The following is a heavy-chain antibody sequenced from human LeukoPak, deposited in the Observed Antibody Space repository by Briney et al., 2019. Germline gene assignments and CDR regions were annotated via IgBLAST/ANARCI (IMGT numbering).Heavy chain of an antibody. CDR2: VSSTGGTT. D-gene: IGHD1-1*01. CDR1: GFTFSTYG. CDR3: XXXXXXXXFXXGGTXYPYYYYYMDV. Sequence: GSLXXXCAASGFTFSTYGMSWVRQAPGKGLEWVSAVSSTGGTTYYADSVKGRFTISRDNSKNTLFLQINSLRAEDTAVYYXXXXXXXXXFXXGGTXYPYYYYYMDVWGKGTTVTISS. V-gene: IGHV3-23*01. J-gene: IGHJ6*03.